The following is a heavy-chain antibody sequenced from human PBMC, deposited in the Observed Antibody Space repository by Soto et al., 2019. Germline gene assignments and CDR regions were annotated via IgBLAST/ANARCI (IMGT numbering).Heavy chain of an antibody. V-gene: IGHV1-58*02. J-gene: IGHJ6*03. CDR1: GFTFTSSA. CDR3: AAGPGASGRYCSSTSCYALDYYYYMDV. Sequence: ASVKVSCKASGFTFTSSAMQWVRQARGQRLEWIGWIVVGSGNTNYAQKFQERVTITRDMSTSTAYMELSSLRSEDTAVYYCAAGPGASGRYCSSTSCYALDYYYYMDVSGKGTTVTVSS. CDR2: IVVGSGNT. D-gene: IGHD2-2*01.